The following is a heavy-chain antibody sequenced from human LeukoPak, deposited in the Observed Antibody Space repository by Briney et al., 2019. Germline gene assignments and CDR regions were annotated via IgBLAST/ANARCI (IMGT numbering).Heavy chain of an antibody. J-gene: IGHJ4*02. V-gene: IGHV3-48*01. Sequence: GGSLRLSCIASGFPFIEYSMNWVRQAPGKGLEWISYIGIDSGNTKYADSVRGRLTISADKAKNSLYLQMNSLRVEDTAVYYCARDHNYAFDNWGQGTLVSVAS. CDR1: GFPFIEYS. D-gene: IGHD1-1*01. CDR3: ARDHNYAFDN. CDR2: IGIDSGNT.